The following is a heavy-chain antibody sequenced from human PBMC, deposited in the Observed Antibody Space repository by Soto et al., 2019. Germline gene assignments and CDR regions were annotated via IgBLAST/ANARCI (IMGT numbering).Heavy chain of an antibody. CDR3: ASGDDYGYPHQIDY. CDR1: GGSFSGYY. CDR2: INHSGST. Sequence: QVQLQQWGAGLLKPSETLSLTCAVYGGSFSGYYWSGIRQPPGKGLEWIGEINHSGSTNYNPSLKSRVTISVDTSKNPLSLLLISVTASDTAVYYCASGDDYGYPHQIDYRGQGTLVTVS. J-gene: IGHJ4*02. V-gene: IGHV4-34*01. D-gene: IGHD4-17*01.